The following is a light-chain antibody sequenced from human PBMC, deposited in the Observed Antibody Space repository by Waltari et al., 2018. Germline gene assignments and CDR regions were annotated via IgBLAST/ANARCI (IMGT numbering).Light chain of an antibody. CDR2: EAS. Sequence: AFRMTQSLSSLSASTGDRVTITCRASQYISNYLAWFQQRPGKAPKLLIYEASTLQRGVPSRFSGSGSGTDFTLTITSLQSDDFATYYCQQYFNYPRTFGQGTRVEIE. J-gene: IGKJ1*01. CDR1: QYISNY. V-gene: IGKV1-8*01. CDR3: QQYFNYPRT.